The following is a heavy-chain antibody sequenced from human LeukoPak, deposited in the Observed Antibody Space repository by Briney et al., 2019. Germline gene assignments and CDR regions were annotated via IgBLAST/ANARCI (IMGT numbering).Heavy chain of an antibody. D-gene: IGHD3-22*01. V-gene: IGHV3-23*01. CDR2: ISGSGGST. Sequence: GGSLRLSCAASGFTFSTYDMSWVRQAPGKGLEWVSAISGSGGSTFYADSVKGRFTISRDNSKNTLYLQMNSLRAEDTAVYYCARGVTMIVVALHSWGQGTLVTVSS. J-gene: IGHJ4*02. CDR1: GFTFSTYD. CDR3: ARGVTMIVVALHS.